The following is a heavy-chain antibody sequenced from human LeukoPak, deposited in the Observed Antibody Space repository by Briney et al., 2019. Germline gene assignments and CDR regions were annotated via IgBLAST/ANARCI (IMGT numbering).Heavy chain of an antibody. D-gene: IGHD3-22*01. CDR1: GYTFTSYG. J-gene: IGHJ4*02. Sequence: GASVKVSCKASGYTFTSYGISWVRQAPGQGREWMGWISAYNGNTNYAQKLQGRVTMTTDTSTSTAYMELRSLRSDDTAVYYCARVQDTYYYDSRGYYPLDYWGQGTLVTVSS. V-gene: IGHV1-18*01. CDR3: ARVQDTYYYDSRGYYPLDY. CDR2: ISAYNGNT.